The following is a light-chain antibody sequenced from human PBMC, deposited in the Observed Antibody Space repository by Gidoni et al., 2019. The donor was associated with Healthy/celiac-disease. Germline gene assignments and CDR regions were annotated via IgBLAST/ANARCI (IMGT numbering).Light chain of an antibody. V-gene: IGKV4-1*01. CDR3: QQYYSTSWT. J-gene: IGKJ1*01. CDR1: QSVLYSSNNKNY. CDR2: WAS. Sequence: DIVMTQSPDSLAVSLGDRATINCKSSQSVLYSSNNKNYLAWYQQKPGQPPKLLIYWASTRESGVPYRFSGSGSGTDFTLTISSLQAEDVAVYYCQQYYSTSWTFGQGTKVEIK.